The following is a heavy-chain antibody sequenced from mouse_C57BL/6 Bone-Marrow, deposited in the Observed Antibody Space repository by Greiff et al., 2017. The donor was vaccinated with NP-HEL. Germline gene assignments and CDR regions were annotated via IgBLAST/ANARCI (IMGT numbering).Heavy chain of an antibody. CDR2: ISDGGSDT. Sequence: EVQVVESGGGLVKPGGSLKLSCAASGFTFIIYAISVVRHTPEKRLEWVPTISDGGSDTYYPDNVKGRFTISRDNAKNNLYLQMSHLKSEDTAMYYCARDDGYYVTFAYWGQGTLVTVSA. D-gene: IGHD2-3*01. CDR1: GFTFIIYA. J-gene: IGHJ3*01. V-gene: IGHV5-4*01. CDR3: ARDDGYYVTFAY.